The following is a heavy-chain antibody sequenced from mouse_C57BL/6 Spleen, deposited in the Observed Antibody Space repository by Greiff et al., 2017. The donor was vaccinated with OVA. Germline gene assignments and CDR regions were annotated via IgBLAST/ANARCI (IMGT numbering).Heavy chain of an antibody. CDR2: INPNNGGT. Sequence: VQLQQSGPELVKPGASVKISCKASGYTFTDYYMNWVKQSHGKSLEWIGDINPNNGGTSYNQKFKDKANKTVDKSSSTAYMELRSLTSEDSAVYYCARRELRYFDYWGQGTTLTVSS. J-gene: IGHJ2*01. CDR1: GYTFTDYY. V-gene: IGHV1-26*01. CDR3: ARRELRYFDY.